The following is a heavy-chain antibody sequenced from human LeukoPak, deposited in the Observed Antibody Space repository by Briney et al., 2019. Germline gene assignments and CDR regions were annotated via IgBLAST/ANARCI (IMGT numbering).Heavy chain of an antibody. CDR3: ATSRMLRNWFDP. Sequence: SETLPLTCTVSGGSISSGGYYWSWIRQHPGKGLEWIGYIYYSGSTYYNPSLKSRVTISVDTSKNQFSLKLSSVTAADTAVYYCATSRMLRNWFDPWGQGTLVTVSS. D-gene: IGHD2-8*01. J-gene: IGHJ5*02. V-gene: IGHV4-31*03. CDR1: GGSISSGGYY. CDR2: IYYSGST.